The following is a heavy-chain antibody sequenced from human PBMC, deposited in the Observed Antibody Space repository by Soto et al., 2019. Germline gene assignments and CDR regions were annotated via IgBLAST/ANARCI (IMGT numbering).Heavy chain of an antibody. CDR3: ARVVRYFDTPYGMDV. Sequence: PGGSLRLSCAASGFTFSSYAMSWVRQAPGKGLEWVSSIGGSGGNTYYADSVKGRFTISRDNSKNTLFLQMNRLRAEDTAEYYCARVVRYFDTPYGMDVWGHWPTVTVSS. CDR1: GFTFSSYA. CDR2: IGGSGGNT. J-gene: IGHJ6*02. V-gene: IGHV3-23*01. D-gene: IGHD3-9*01.